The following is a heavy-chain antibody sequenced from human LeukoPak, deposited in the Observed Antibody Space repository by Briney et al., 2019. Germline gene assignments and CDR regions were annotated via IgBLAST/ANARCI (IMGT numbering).Heavy chain of an antibody. Sequence: GSLRLSCAASGFTFSSYGMSWVRQAPGKGLEWFGYIYYSGSTKYTPYLKSRVTIAVDTSKNQFSLRLTSVTAADTAVYYCARVPRSGSYQGPGYYFYYYMDVWGKGTTVTISS. V-gene: IGHV4-59*01. J-gene: IGHJ6*03. CDR1: GFTFSSYG. CDR2: IYYSGST. CDR3: ARVPRSGSYQGPGYYFYYYMDV. D-gene: IGHD3-10*01.